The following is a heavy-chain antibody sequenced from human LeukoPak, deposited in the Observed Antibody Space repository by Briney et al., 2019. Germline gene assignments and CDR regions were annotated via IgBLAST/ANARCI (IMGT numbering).Heavy chain of an antibody. Sequence: GGSLRLSCAASGFTFISYWMHWVRQVPGKGLVWVSRINTDGTNTTYADSVKGRFTMSRDNAKSRLYLQMNSLRAEDTAVYYCARGYSGTYRVDYWGQGTLVTVSS. V-gene: IGHV3-74*01. CDR2: INTDGTNT. J-gene: IGHJ4*02. CDR3: ARGYSGTYRVDY. CDR1: GFTFISYW. D-gene: IGHD1-26*01.